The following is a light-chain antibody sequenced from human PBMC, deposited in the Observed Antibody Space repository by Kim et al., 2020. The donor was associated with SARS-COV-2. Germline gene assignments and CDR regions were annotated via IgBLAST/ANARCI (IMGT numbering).Light chain of an antibody. J-gene: IGKJ5*01. CDR1: PVVRTN. CDR3: QQYHTRPIT. Sequence: VSGGERPALSCQARPVVRTNLAWYQQKLGQAPRPLLYGASTRATDIPARFSGSGSGTEFTLTISGLQSEDFAVYYCQQYHTRPITFGQGTRLEIK. V-gene: IGKV3D-15*01. CDR2: GAS.